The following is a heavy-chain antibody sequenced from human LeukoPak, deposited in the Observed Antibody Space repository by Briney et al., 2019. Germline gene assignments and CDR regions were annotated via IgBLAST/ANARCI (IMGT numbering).Heavy chain of an antibody. CDR3: ARLTRLAPVGTTYYHSLDV. D-gene: IGHD2-2*01. V-gene: IGHV4-59*08. CDR1: GGSISGHY. Sequence: SETLSLTCTVSGGSISGHYWSWIRQPPGKGLEWIGHIYYTGVINYDPYLKSRVTMLVDTSKNQFSLKVTSVTAADTAVYYCARLTRLAPVGTTYYHSLDVWGQGSTVTVSS. CDR2: IYYTGVI. J-gene: IGHJ6*02.